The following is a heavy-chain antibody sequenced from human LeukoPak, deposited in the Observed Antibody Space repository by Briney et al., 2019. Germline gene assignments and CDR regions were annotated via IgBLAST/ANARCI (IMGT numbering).Heavy chain of an antibody. CDR1: GFSFSTYS. CDR3: ATDSPETAAFDY. V-gene: IGHV3-48*04. Sequence: GGSLRLSCTASGFSFSTYSMNWVRQAPGKGLEWVSNIVGSSRNIYYADSVKGRFTISRDNAKNSLYLQMDSLRAEDTAVYHCATDSPETAAFDYWGQGTLVTVSS. CDR2: IVGSSRNI. J-gene: IGHJ4*02. D-gene: IGHD1-1*01.